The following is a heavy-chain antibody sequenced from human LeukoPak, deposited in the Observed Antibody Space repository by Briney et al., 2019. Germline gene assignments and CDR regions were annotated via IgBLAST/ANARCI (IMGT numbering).Heavy chain of an antibody. CDR1: GFNVNSNY. CDR2: IYTSGST. CDR3: ARETYSGSAFDY. J-gene: IGHJ4*02. D-gene: IGHD1-26*01. Sequence: GGSLRLSCAVSGFNVNSNYMSWVRQAPGKGLEWVSVIYTSGSTYYADSVKGRFTISRDNAKNSLYLQMNSLRAEDTAVYYCARETYSGSAFDYWGQGTLVTVSS. V-gene: IGHV3-53*01.